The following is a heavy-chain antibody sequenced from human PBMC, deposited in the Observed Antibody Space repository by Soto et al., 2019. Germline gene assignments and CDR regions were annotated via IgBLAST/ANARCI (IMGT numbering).Heavy chain of an antibody. J-gene: IGHJ6*03. CDR1: GYTFTSYG. D-gene: IGHD2-15*01. Sequence: GASVKVSCKASGYTFTSYGISWVRQAPGQGLEWMGWISAYNGNTNYAQKLQGRVTMTTDTSTSTAYMELRSLRSDDTAVYYCARHRLVGGSAYYYYYMDVWGKGTTVTVSS. V-gene: IGHV1-18*01. CDR3: ARHRLVGGSAYYYYYMDV. CDR2: ISAYNGNT.